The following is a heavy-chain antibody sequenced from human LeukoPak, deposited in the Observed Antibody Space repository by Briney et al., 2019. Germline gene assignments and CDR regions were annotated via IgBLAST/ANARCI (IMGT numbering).Heavy chain of an antibody. CDR2: INHSGST. CDR1: GGSFSGYY. D-gene: IGHD3-9*01. J-gene: IGHJ3*02. V-gene: IGHV4-34*01. Sequence: SETLSLTCAVYGGSFSGYYWSWIRQPPGKGLEWIGEINHSGSTNYNPSLKSRVTISVDTSKNQFSLKLSSVTAADTAVYYCASAYHDILTGYYYRDGFDIWGQGKMVTVSS. CDR3: ASAYHDILTGYYYRDGFDI.